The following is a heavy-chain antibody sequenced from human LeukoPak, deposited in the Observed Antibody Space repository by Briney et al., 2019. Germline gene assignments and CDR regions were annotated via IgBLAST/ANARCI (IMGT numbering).Heavy chain of an antibody. Sequence: ASVKVSCKASGYTCTSYDINWVRQATGQGLEWMGWMNPNSGNTGYAQKFQGRVTMTRNTSISTAYMELSSLRSEDTAVYYCARTFSCSGGSCYSPFDYWGQGTLVTVSS. CDR3: ARTFSCSGGSCYSPFDY. V-gene: IGHV1-8*01. J-gene: IGHJ4*02. CDR1: GYTCTSYD. CDR2: MNPNSGNT. D-gene: IGHD2-15*01.